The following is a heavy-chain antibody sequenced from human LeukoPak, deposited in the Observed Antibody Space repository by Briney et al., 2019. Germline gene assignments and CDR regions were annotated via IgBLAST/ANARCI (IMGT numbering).Heavy chain of an antibody. CDR2: IGGSNGIT. D-gene: IGHD5-12*01. V-gene: IGHV3-23*01. Sequence: PGGSLRLSCAASRFTFNSYAMSWVRQAPGKGLEWVSVIGGSNGITIYVGSVKGRFTISRDNSKDTLYLQMNSLRAEDTAVYYCARNENSGWGYFDYWGQGTLVTVSS. J-gene: IGHJ4*02. CDR1: RFTFNSYA. CDR3: ARNENSGWGYFDY.